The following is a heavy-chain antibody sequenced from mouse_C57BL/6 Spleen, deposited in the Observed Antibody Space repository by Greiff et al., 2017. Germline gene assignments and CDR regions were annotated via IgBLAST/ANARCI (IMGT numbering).Heavy chain of an antibody. V-gene: IGHV1-22*01. CDR2: INPNNGGT. J-gene: IGHJ1*03. D-gene: IGHD2-4*01. Sequence: VQLKQSGPELVKPGASVKMSCKASGYTFTDYNMHWVKQSHGKSLEWIGYINPNNGGTSYNQKFKGKATLTVNKSSSTAYMELRSLTSEDSAVYYCAKMSDYDWYFDVWGTGTTVTVSS. CDR3: AKMSDYDWYFDV. CDR1: GYTFTDYN.